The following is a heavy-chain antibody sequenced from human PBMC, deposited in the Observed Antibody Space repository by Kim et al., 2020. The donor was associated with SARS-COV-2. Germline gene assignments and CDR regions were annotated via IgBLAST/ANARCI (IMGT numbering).Heavy chain of an antibody. D-gene: IGHD6-19*01. V-gene: IGHV1-3*01. CDR1: GYTFTSYA. CDR2: INPGNDNT. Sequence: ASVKVSCKASGYTFTSYAIHWVRQAPGQRLEYMGWINPGNDNTRYSQNFQGRVTITRDTAADTAYLDLSSLSYEDTAVYYCARKAVAGSVVSVDFLDYWGQGTPVTVS. J-gene: IGHJ4*02. CDR3: ARKAVAGSVVSVDFLDY.